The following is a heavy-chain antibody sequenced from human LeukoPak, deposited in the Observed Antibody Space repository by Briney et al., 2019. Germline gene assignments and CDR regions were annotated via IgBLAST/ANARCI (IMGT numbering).Heavy chain of an antibody. CDR3: AREGVGVTGRNLGFEY. V-gene: IGHV3-7*03. CDR1: GFTFSTYW. J-gene: IGHJ4*02. CDR2: IKQDGSEK. D-gene: IGHD1-26*01. Sequence: GGSLRLSCAASGFTFSTYWMTWVRQAPGKGLEWVANIKQDGSEKNYVDSVKGRFTISRDNAKNSLDLQMNSLRAEDTAVYYCAREGVGVTGRNLGFEYWGQGTLVTVSS.